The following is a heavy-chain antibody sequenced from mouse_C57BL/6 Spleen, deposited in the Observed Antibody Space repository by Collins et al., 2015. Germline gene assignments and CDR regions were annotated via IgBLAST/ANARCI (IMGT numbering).Heavy chain of an antibody. D-gene: IGHD2-2*01. CDR2: ISNGGGST. J-gene: IGHJ3*01. V-gene: IGHV5-12-2*01. CDR1: SYT. Sequence: SYTMSWVRQTPEKRLEWVAYISNGGGSTYYPDTVKGRFTISRDNAKNTLYLQMSSLKSEDTAMYYCARGNLLWLRGAWFAYWGQGTLVTVSA. CDR3: ARGNLLWLRGAWFAY.